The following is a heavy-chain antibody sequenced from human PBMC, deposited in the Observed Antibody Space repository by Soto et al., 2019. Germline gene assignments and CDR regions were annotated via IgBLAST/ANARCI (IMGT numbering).Heavy chain of an antibody. CDR3: ASYRGALYFES. D-gene: IGHD3-16*01. CDR1: GRSMRSNY. V-gene: IGHV4-59*01. J-gene: IGHJ4*02. CDR2: VFYGRT. Sequence: PSETLSLTCSVSGRSMRSNYWSWIRQSPDKGLEWLGYVFYGRTDYNPSLGGRVSMSVETSKSQFSLKLTSVTVADTAVYYCASYRGALYFESWGPGSLVTVSS.